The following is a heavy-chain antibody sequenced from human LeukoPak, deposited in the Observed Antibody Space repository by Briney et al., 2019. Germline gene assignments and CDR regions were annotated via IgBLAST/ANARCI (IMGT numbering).Heavy chain of an antibody. CDR1: GGSISSYY. Sequence: SETLSLTCTVSGGSISSYYWSWIRQSPGKGLEWIGYIHYSGSTNYNPSLKSRVTISVDTSKNQFFLHLSSVTAADTAVYYCARDIREVGESHYFDYWGQGTLVTVTS. V-gene: IGHV4-59*01. CDR2: IHYSGST. J-gene: IGHJ4*02. D-gene: IGHD1-26*01. CDR3: ARDIREVGESHYFDY.